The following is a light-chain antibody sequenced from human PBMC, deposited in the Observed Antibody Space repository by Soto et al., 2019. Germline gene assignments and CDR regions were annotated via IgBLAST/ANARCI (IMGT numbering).Light chain of an antibody. V-gene: IGKV1-5*01. CDR1: QGIGNY. J-gene: IGKJ5*01. CDR2: DAS. CDR3: QQYNTYST. Sequence: DIQMTQSPSSLPASVGDRVTITCRASQGIGNYLVWYQQKPGKVPKLLIYDASSLKSGVPARFSGSGSGTECTLTISSLQPDDFATYYCQQYNTYSTFGQGTRLEIK.